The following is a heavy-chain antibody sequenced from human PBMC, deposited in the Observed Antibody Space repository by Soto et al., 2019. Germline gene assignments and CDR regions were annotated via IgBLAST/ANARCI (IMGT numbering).Heavy chain of an antibody. CDR3: ARDRVAAPWYYFDN. J-gene: IGHJ4*02. V-gene: IGHV4-59*01. D-gene: IGHD6-19*01. Sequence: SETLSLTCTVSGGSISSYYWSWIRQPPGKGLEWIGYIYYSGSTNYNPSLKSRVTLSVDTSKNQFSLKLSSVTAADTAVYYCARDRVAAPWYYFDNWGQGILVTVSS. CDR2: IYYSGST. CDR1: GGSISSYY.